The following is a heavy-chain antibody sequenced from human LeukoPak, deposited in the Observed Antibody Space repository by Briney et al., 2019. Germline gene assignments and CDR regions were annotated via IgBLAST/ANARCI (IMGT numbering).Heavy chain of an antibody. V-gene: IGHV1-24*01. J-gene: IGHJ2*01. D-gene: IGHD6-13*01. CDR2: FDPEDGET. CDR1: GYTLTELS. Sequence: ASVTVSCKVSGYTLTELSMHWVRQAPGKGLEWMGGFDPEDGETICAQKFQGRVTMTEDTSTDTAYMELSSLRSEDTAVYYCATANRSLAAAGHSNWYFDLWGRGTLVTVSS. CDR3: ATANRSLAAAGHSNWYFDL.